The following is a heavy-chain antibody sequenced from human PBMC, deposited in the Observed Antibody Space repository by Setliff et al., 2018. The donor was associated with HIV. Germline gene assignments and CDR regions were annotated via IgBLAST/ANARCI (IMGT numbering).Heavy chain of an antibody. CDR3: AKDDVPRDFDI. Sequence: PGGSLRLSCAASGFSFSRYEMNWVRQAPGKGLEWVSTVVGSGLSTYYAASVKGRFTISRDNSKSALYLQMNSLRADDTAVYYCAKDDVPRDFDIWGQGTMVTVSS. J-gene: IGHJ3*02. CDR2: VVGSGLST. V-gene: IGHV3-23*01. CDR1: GFSFSRYE.